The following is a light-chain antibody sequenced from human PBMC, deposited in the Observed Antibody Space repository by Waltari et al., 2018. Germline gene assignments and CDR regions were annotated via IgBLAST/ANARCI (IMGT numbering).Light chain of an antibody. J-gene: IGLJ2*01. Sequence: SSELTQDPAVSVALGQTVRITCQGDSLRSYYASWYQQKPGQAPVLVIYGKNNRPSGIPDRVSGSSSGNTASWTITGAQAEDEADYYCNSRDSSGNHHVVFGGGTKLTVL. CDR3: NSRDSSGNHHVV. CDR1: SLRSYY. V-gene: IGLV3-19*01. CDR2: GKN.